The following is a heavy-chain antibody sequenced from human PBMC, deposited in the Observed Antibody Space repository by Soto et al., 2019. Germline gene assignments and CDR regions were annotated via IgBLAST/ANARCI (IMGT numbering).Heavy chain of an antibody. CDR3: AREGDSSNPTENWFDP. CDR1: GDSVSSNSAA. J-gene: IGHJ5*02. CDR2: TYYRSKWYN. Sequence: PSQTLSLTCAISGDSVSSNSAALNWIRQSPSRGLEWLGRTYYRSKWYNDYAVSVKSRITINPDTSKNQFSLQLNSVTPEDTAVYYCAREGDSSNPTENWFDPWGQGTLVTVSS. D-gene: IGHD6-13*01. V-gene: IGHV6-1*01.